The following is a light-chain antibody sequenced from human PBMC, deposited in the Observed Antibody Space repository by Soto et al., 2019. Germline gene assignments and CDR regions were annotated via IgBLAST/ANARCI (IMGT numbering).Light chain of an antibody. CDR1: QTVLDSFNNKDY. CDR3: RQYYSTPRT. J-gene: IGKJ1*01. V-gene: IGKV4-1*01. Sequence: DIVMTQSPDSLAVSLGERATINCKSSQTVLDSFNNKDYLTWYQQKPGQPPKLLIYWASTREFGVPDRFSGSGSGTDFTLTISSLQAEDVAVYYCRQYYSTPRTFGHGTKVEIK. CDR2: WAS.